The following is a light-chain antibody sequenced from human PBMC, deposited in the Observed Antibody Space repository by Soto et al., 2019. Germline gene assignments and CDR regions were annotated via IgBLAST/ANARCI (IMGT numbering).Light chain of an antibody. J-gene: IGKJ1*01. V-gene: IGKV3-20*01. CDR3: QLFGNSRT. CDR2: AAS. CDR1: QTISSGY. Sequence: VLTQSPATLSLYPGERATLSCRASQTISSGYLAWYQQRPGQAPRLLIYAASRRATGIPDRFSGRGSGTDFTLTINTLEPEDFAVYYCQLFGNSRTFGQGTKVEVK.